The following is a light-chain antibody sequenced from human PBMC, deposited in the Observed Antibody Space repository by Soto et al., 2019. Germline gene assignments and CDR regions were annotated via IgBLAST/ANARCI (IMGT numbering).Light chain of an antibody. J-gene: IGKJ1*01. CDR3: QQLNSYPRT. CDR2: GAS. CDR1: QGISSF. Sequence: IQLTQSPSSLSASVGDRVTITCRASQGISSFLAWYQQKPGKAPNLLIYGASTLASWVPSRFSGSGSGTHFTLTIASLQPEEFATYYCQQLNSYPRTFGQGTKVEVK. V-gene: IGKV1-9*01.